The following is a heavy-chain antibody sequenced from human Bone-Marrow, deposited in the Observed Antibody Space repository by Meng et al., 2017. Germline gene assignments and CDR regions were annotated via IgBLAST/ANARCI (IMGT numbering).Heavy chain of an antibody. Sequence: GGSLRLSCVASGFRVTDAWMSWVRQAPGKGLEWVGRINSNSDGGTTDYAAPVKGRFTISRDDSKNTLYLQMNSLRDEDTAVYYCARGRGDGYNSYGFNAFDMWGQGTMVTVSS. J-gene: IGHJ3*02. CDR1: GFRVTDAW. CDR2: INSNSDGGTT. D-gene: IGHD5-24*01. V-gene: IGHV3-15*05. CDR3: ARGRGDGYNSYGFNAFDM.